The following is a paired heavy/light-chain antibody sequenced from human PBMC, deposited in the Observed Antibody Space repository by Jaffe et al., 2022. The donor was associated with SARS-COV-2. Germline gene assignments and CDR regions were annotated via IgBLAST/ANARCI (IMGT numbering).Light chain of an antibody. CDR3: QQLNTFPLT. J-gene: IGKJ4*01. Sequence: DIQLTQSPSFLSASVGDRVTITCRASQGIDSYVAWFQQKPGKAPNLLIYAASTLQSGVPSRFSGSGSGTEFTLTISSLQPEDFATYYCQQLNTFPLTFGGGTKVEIK. CDR1: QGIDSY. V-gene: IGKV1-9*01. CDR2: AAS.
Heavy chain of an antibody. CDR2: IDPSGGST. D-gene: IGHD7-27*01. J-gene: IGHJ4*02. Sequence: QVQLVQSGAEVKKPGASVKVSCKTSGYTFTSYYIHWVRQAPGQGLEWMGIIDPSGGSTSYAQKSQDRVTLTRDTSTSTVYMELTSLRSEDTAVYFCARRMGNGYFDHWGQGTLVTVSS. CDR1: GYTFTSYY. CDR3: ARRMGNGYFDH. V-gene: IGHV1-46*01.